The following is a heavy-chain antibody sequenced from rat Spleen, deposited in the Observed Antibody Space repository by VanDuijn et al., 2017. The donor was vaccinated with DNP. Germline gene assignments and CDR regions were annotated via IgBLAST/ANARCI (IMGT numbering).Heavy chain of an antibody. CDR1: GFTFSDYN. Sequence: EVQLVESGGDLVQPGRSLKVSCVGSGFTFSDYNMAWVRQAPKKGLEWVATISFDGTSTSYRDSVKGRFTVSRDIANNTLYLQMDSLRSEDTATYYCARPDYWGQGVMVTVSS. CDR3: ARPDY. CDR2: ISFDGTST. V-gene: IGHV5-7*01. J-gene: IGHJ2*01.